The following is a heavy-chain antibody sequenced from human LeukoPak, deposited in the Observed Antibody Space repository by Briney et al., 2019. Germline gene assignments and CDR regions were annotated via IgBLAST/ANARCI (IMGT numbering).Heavy chain of an antibody. D-gene: IGHD3-22*01. CDR2: ISAYNGNT. Sequence: ASVKVSCKASGYTFTSYGISWVRQAPGQGLEWMGWISAYNGNTNYAQKLQGRVTMTTDTSTSTAYMELRSLRSDDTAVYYCARDPGYYDSSGYPPNHVWGKGTTVTVSS. V-gene: IGHV1-18*01. J-gene: IGHJ6*04. CDR1: GYTFTSYG. CDR3: ARDPGYYDSSGYPPNHV.